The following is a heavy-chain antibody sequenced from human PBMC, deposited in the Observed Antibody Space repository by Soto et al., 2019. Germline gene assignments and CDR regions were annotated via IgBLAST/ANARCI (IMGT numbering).Heavy chain of an antibody. CDR2: ISYDGSNK. J-gene: IGHJ4*02. D-gene: IGHD3-10*01. CDR1: GFTFSSYG. Sequence: GGSLRLSCAASGFTFSSYGMHWVRQAPGKGLEWVAVISYDGSNKYYADSVKGRFTISRDNSKNTLYLQMNSLRAEDTAVYYCAKDFQFGDLDYWGQGTLVTVSS. CDR3: AKDFQFGDLDY. V-gene: IGHV3-30*18.